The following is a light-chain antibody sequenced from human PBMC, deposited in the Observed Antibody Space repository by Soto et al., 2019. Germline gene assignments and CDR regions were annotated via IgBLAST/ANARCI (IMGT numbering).Light chain of an antibody. J-gene: IGLJ2*01. V-gene: IGLV2-14*01. CDR2: QVS. Sequence: QSALTQPASVSGSPGQSIIISCTGTSSDVGNYNYVSWYQQHPGKAPKLMIYQVSNRPSGVSNRFSGSKSGNTASLTISGLQAEDEADYYCSSYTTSTTVVFGGGTKLTVL. CDR1: SSDVGNYNY. CDR3: SSYTTSTTVV.